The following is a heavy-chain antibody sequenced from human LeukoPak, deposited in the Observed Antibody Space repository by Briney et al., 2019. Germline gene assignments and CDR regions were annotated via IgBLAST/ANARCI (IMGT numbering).Heavy chain of an antibody. CDR1: GFTFNDAW. CDR3: TTGDLPASEKDTIFGVVITDY. V-gene: IGHV3-15*01. J-gene: IGHJ4*02. CDR2: IQSKTDGGPP. Sequence: KSGGSLRLSCAASGFTFNDAWMSWLREAPGKGLEWVGRIQSKTDGGPPDYPAPVTGRFTISRDDSKNTLYLQINSLKTEHTAVYYCTTGDLPASEKDTIFGVVITDYWGQGTLVTVSS. D-gene: IGHD3-3*01.